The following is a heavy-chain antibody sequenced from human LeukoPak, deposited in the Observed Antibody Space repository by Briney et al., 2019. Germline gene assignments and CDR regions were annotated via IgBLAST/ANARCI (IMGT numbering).Heavy chain of an antibody. Sequence: GGSLRLSCAASGFSFNTYGMHWLRQAPGKGLEWVAIIRYDGSDTYYADSVKGRFTISRDTSKNTLYLQMNSLRAEDTAVYYCARDGPRAGRGVIFDDWGQGTLVTVSS. CDR2: IRYDGSDT. J-gene: IGHJ4*02. CDR3: ARDGPRAGRGVIFDD. D-gene: IGHD3-10*01. V-gene: IGHV3-30*02. CDR1: GFSFNTYG.